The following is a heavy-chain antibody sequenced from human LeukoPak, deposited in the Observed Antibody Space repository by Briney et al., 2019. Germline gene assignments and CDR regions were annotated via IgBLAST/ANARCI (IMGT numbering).Heavy chain of an antibody. V-gene: IGHV4-30-4*01. Sequence: SETLSLTCTVSGGSISSGDYYWSWIRQPPGKGLEWIGYIYYCGRPYYHPSLKSRVTISVDTSKNQFSLKVSSVTAADTAVYYCGREGGRDSSGLTHFDYWGEGTLVTVSS. CDR2: IYYCGRP. D-gene: IGHD6-19*01. CDR1: GGSISSGDYY. CDR3: GREGGRDSSGLTHFDY. J-gene: IGHJ4*02.